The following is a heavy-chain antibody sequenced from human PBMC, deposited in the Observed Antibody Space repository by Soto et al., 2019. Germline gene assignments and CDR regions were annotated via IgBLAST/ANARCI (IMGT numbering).Heavy chain of an antibody. CDR1: GGSISSYY. CDR2: IYYSGST. CDR3: ARYLYSSSSGGFDY. J-gene: IGHJ4*02. Sequence: QVQLQESGPGLVKPSETLSLTCTVSGGSISSYYWSWIRQPPGKGLEWIGYIYYSGSTNYNPSLKSRVTISVDTSKNQFSLKLSSVTAADTAVYYCARYLYSSSSGGFDYWGQGTLVTVSS. D-gene: IGHD6-6*01. V-gene: IGHV4-59*01.